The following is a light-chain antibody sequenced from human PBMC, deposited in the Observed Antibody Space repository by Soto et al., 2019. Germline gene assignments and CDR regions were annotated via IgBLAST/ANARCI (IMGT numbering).Light chain of an antibody. V-gene: IGKV3-11*01. Sequence: EILLTQSPATLSLSPGETATLSCRASQSVTTYLAWYQQRPGQAPRVLIYDASYRATGVPARFSGSGSGTDFTLTISSLEPEDFAVYYCQQRSSGYSFGQGTRLEI. CDR2: DAS. J-gene: IGKJ2*03. CDR1: QSVTTY. CDR3: QQRSSGYS.